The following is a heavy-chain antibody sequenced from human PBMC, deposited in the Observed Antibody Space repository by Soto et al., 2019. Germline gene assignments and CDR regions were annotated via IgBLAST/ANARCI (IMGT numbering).Heavy chain of an antibody. CDR2: ISSSSSYI. V-gene: IGHV3-21*01. J-gene: IGHJ4*02. Sequence: XGSLRLSCAASGFTFSSYSLNWVRQAPGKGLEWVSSISSSSSYIYYADSVKGRFTISRDNAKNSLYLQMNSLRAEDTAVYYCARAYSWAPFDYWGQGTLVTVSS. D-gene: IGHD1-26*01. CDR3: ARAYSWAPFDY. CDR1: GFTFSSYS.